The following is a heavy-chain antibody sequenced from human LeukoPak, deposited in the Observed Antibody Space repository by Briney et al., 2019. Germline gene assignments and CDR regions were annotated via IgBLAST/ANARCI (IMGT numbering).Heavy chain of an antibody. D-gene: IGHD3-3*01. CDR3: ARVTYSDFWSGFDY. CDR1: GGSISSYY. V-gene: IGHV4-59*01. J-gene: IGHJ4*02. Sequence: SETLSLTCTVSGGSISSYYWSWIRQPPGKGLEWIGYIYYSGSTNYNPSLKSRVTISVDTSKNQFSLKLSSVTAADTAVYYCARVTYSDFWSGFDYWGQGTLVTVSS. CDR2: IYYSGST.